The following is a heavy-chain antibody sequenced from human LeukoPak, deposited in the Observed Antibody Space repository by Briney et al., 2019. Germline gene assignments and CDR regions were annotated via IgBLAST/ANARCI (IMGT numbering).Heavy chain of an antibody. CDR3: ARCRYYGSGAAVGDFDS. Sequence: SVKVSCKASGGTFSSYAISWVRQAPGQGLEWMGGIIPIVGTANYAQKFQGRVTLSADESASTAYMELRSLRSEDTAVYYCARCRYYGSGAAVGDFDSWGRGTLVTVSS. CDR2: IIPIVGTA. CDR1: GGTFSSYA. V-gene: IGHV1-69*13. D-gene: IGHD3-10*01. J-gene: IGHJ4*02.